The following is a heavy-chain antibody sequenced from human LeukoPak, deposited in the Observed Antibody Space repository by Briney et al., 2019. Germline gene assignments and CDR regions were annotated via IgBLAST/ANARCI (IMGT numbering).Heavy chain of an antibody. CDR2: IKKDGSEK. CDR3: ARVLTVTTFYYYYMDV. Sequence: GGSLRLSCAASGFTFSSYWMSWVRQAPGKGLEWVANIKKDGSEKYYVDSVKGRFTISRDNAKNSLYLQMNSLRAEDTAVYYCARVLTVTTFYYYYMDVWGKGTTVTISS. V-gene: IGHV3-7*04. J-gene: IGHJ6*03. D-gene: IGHD4-17*01. CDR1: GFTFSSYW.